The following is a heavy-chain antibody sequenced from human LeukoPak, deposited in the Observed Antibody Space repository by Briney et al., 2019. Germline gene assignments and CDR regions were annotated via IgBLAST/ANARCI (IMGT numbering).Heavy chain of an antibody. V-gene: IGHV3-30*18. CDR2: VSYDGSNK. J-gene: IGHJ4*02. Sequence: PGGSLRLSCAASGFTLSNSDMHWVRQAPGKGLEWVAVVSYDGSNKYYADSVKGRFTISRDNSKSTLYLQMNSLRAEDTALYYCAKLTLFSSAWHFDYWGRGTLVTVSS. D-gene: IGHD6-19*01. CDR3: AKLTLFSSAWHFDY. CDR1: GFTLSNSD.